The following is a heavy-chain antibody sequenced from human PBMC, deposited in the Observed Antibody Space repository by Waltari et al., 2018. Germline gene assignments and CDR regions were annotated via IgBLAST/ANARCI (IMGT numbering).Heavy chain of an antibody. J-gene: IGHJ6*02. CDR2: INGGGNNA. V-gene: IGHV3-74*01. D-gene: IGHD2-2*01. Sequence: EVQLVESGGGLVQPGGSLRLSCAASGFTFSSYWMNWVRKAPGKGLVWVQRINGGGNNASYADSLKCRFTISRDNAQNTLYLQMNSLRAEDTAVYYCSRLPYFVIIPAAISTRRVHYGMDVWGQGTTVTVSS. CDR1: GFTFSSYW. CDR3: SRLPYFVIIPAAISTRRVHYGMDV.